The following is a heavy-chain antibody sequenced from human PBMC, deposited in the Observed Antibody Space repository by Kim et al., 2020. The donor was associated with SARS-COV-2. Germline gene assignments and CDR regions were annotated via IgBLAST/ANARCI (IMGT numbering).Heavy chain of an antibody. CDR2: IYYSGST. J-gene: IGHJ1*01. Sequence: SETLSLTCTVSGGSISSYYWSWIRQPPGKGLEWIGYIYYSGSTNYNPSLKSRVTISVDTSKNQFSLKLSSVTAADTAVYYCARHTRGFAAEYFQHWGQGTLVTVSS. V-gene: IGHV4-59*08. CDR3: ARHTRGFAAEYFQH. CDR1: GGSISSYY. D-gene: IGHD3-10*01.